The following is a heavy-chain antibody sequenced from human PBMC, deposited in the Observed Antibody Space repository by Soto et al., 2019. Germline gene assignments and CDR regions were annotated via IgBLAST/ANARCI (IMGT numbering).Heavy chain of an antibody. D-gene: IGHD1-1*01. CDR1: GGSVSGYY. J-gene: IGHJ4*02. V-gene: IGHV4-59*08. CDR3: ARHSNEYRKSLDY. CDR2: IHYTGSS. Sequence: QLQLQESGPGLVKPSETLSLTCTVSGGSVSGYYWSWIRQPPGKGLEWIANIHYTGSSNSNPSLESRVTMSVDTSKNQFSLKLSSVTAADTAVYYCARHSNEYRKSLDYWGKGTLVTVSS.